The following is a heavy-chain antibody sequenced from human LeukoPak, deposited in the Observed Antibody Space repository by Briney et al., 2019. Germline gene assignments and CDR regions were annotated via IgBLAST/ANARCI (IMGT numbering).Heavy chain of an antibody. CDR3: ARDAAEEVADRTYYFDY. CDR2: IYTSGST. D-gene: IGHD6-19*01. J-gene: IGHJ4*02. CDR1: GVTISSYY. V-gene: IGHV4-4*07. Sequence: PSETLSLTCTVSGVTISSYYWSWIRQAAGKGLEWIGRIYTSGSTNYNPSLKSRVTMSVDTSKNQFSLKLSSVTAADTAVYYCARDAAEEVADRTYYFDYWGQGTLVTVSS.